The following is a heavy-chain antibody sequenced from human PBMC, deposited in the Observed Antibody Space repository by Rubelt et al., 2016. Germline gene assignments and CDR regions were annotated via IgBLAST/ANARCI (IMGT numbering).Heavy chain of an antibody. D-gene: IGHD2-8*01. J-gene: IGHJ4*02. CDR2: INHSGST. CDR3: ARGRTKGY. Sequence: QVQLQQWGAGLLKPSETLSLTCAVYGGSFSGYYWSWIRQPPGKGLEWIGEINHSGSTNYNPSLKRRVTISVDTSKNQFSLKLSSVTAADTAVYYCARGRTKGYWGQGTLVIVSS. V-gene: IGHV4-34*01. CDR1: GGSFSGYY.